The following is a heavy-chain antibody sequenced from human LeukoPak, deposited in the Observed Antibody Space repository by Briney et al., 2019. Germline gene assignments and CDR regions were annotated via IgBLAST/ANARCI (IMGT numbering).Heavy chain of an antibody. CDR3: AKEIVVVPAAVGFNAFDI. Sequence: GGSLRLSCAGSGFTFSRYTFNWVRQAPGKGLEWVAFIRYDGSNKYYADSVKGRFTISRDNSKNTLYLQMNSPRAEDTAVYYCAKEIVVVPAAVGFNAFDIWGQGTMVTVSS. CDR1: GFTFSRYT. D-gene: IGHD2-2*01. V-gene: IGHV3-30*02. CDR2: IRYDGSNK. J-gene: IGHJ3*02.